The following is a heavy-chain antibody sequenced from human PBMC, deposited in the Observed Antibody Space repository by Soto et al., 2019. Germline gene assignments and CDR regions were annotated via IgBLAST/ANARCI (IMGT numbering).Heavy chain of an antibody. Sequence: PSETLSLTCTVSGGSISSYYWSWIRQPPGKGLEWIGYMYNTGSTIYNPSLKSRVTISVDTSKNQFSLKLSSVTAADTAVYYCARQYCTNGVCYFDYWGQGTLVTVS. D-gene: IGHD2-8*01. CDR1: GGSISSYY. CDR2: MYNTGST. CDR3: ARQYCTNGVCYFDY. J-gene: IGHJ4*02. V-gene: IGHV4-59*08.